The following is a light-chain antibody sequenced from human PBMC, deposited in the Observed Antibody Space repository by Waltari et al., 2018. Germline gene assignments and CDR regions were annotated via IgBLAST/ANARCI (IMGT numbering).Light chain of an antibody. J-gene: IGLJ2*01. CDR3: CAYAGSSTFVV. V-gene: IGLV2-23*02. Sequence: QSALTQPASVSGSPGQSTPISCTGTSSEVGSYNLVSWYEQHPGKAPKFMIYEVSKGPSGVSNRFSGSKSGNTASLTISGLQAEDEADYYCCAYAGSSTFVVFGGGTKLTVL. CDR1: SSEVGSYNL. CDR2: EVS.